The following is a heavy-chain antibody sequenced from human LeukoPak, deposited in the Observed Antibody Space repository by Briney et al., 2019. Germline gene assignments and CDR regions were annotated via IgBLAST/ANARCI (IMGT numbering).Heavy chain of an antibody. CDR3: AKSDGSGSYFDS. J-gene: IGHJ4*02. Sequence: PSETLSLTCTVSGGSIRSYYWSWIRQPPGKGLEWIGYINYSGSSKYNPSLKSRVTISVDTSKNQFSLKLSSVTAAYTAVYYCAKSDGSGSYFDSWGQGTLVTVSS. D-gene: IGHD3-10*01. CDR1: GGSIRSYY. CDR2: INYSGSS. V-gene: IGHV4-59*01.